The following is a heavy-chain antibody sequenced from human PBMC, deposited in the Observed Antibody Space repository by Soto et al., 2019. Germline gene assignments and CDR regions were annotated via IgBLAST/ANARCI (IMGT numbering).Heavy chain of an antibody. Sequence: GGSLRLSCVGSGFTFSTYSINWVRQAQGKGLEWVSSISSRSDIYYADSEKGRFTISRDNAKNSVSLQMNSLRAEDTAVYYCAREYTAWPLAYGLDVWGQGTTVTVSS. D-gene: IGHD2-2*02. V-gene: IGHV3-21*01. CDR2: ISSRSDI. CDR1: GFTFSTYS. J-gene: IGHJ6*02. CDR3: AREYTAWPLAYGLDV.